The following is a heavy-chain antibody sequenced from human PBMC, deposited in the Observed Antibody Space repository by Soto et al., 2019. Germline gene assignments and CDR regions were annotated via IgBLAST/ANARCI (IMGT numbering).Heavy chain of an antibody. CDR3: ASSPSLNWFDA. Sequence: SETLSPTFNVSGGSISSHFWGCIRQPPGKGPERIDYIYYSGSVSYKHYLKSRLTISIDTSKKQLSLKLNSVTAADTAVYYCASSPSLNWFDAWGQGTLVTVSS. CDR2: IYYSGSV. V-gene: IGHV4-59*11. CDR1: GGSISSHF. J-gene: IGHJ5*02.